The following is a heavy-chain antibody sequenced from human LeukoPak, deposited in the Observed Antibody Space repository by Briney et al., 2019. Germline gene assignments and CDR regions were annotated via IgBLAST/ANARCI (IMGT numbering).Heavy chain of an antibody. V-gene: IGHV1-2*02. CDR3: APTSVSYFDY. CDR1: GYTFTGYY. D-gene: IGHD2-2*01. Sequence: GASVTVSCKASGYTFTGYYMHWVRQAPGQGLEWMGWINPKSGDTNYAQKFQGRVTMTRDTPISTAYMELSRLRSDDTAVYYCAPTSVSYFDYWGQGTLVTVSS. J-gene: IGHJ4*02. CDR2: INPKSGDT.